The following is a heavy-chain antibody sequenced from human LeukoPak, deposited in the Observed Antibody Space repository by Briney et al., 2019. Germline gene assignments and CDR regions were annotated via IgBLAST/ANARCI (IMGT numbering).Heavy chain of an antibody. CDR2: ISGSGGST. D-gene: IGHD3-3*01. V-gene: IGHV3-23*01. CDR1: GFTFSSYA. CDR3: AKAVFALRFLEWFFDY. J-gene: IGHJ4*02. Sequence: GGSLRLSCAASGFTFSSYAMSWVRQAPGKGLEWVSAISGSGGSTYYADSVKGRFTISRDNSKNTLYLQMNSLRAEDTAVYYCAKAVFALRFLEWFFDYWGQGTLVTVSS.